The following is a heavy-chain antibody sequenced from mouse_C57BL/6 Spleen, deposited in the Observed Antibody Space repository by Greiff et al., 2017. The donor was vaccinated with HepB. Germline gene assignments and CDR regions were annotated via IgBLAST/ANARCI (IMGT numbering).Heavy chain of an antibody. Sequence: QVQLQQSGAELARPGASVKMSCKASGYTFTSYTMHWVKQRPGQGLEWIGYINPSSGYTKYNQKFKDKATLTADKSSSTAYMQLSSLTSEDSAVYYCARFYYSNYDYAMDYWGQGTSVTVSS. CDR3: ARFYYSNYDYAMDY. J-gene: IGHJ4*01. V-gene: IGHV1-4*01. CDR2: INPSSGYT. D-gene: IGHD2-5*01. CDR1: GYTFTSYT.